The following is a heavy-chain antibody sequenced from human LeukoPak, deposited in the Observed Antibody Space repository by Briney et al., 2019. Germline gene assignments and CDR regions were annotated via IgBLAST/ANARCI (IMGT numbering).Heavy chain of an antibody. D-gene: IGHD3-22*01. Sequence: SETLSLTCTVSGGSISSGAYYWSWIRQHPGKGLEWIGYIYYSGSTYYNPSLKSRVTISVDTSKNHFSLKLSSVTAADTAVYYCARSNTYYYDSASGWFDPWGQGTLVTVSS. CDR1: GGSISSGAYY. CDR2: IYYSGST. V-gene: IGHV4-31*03. J-gene: IGHJ5*02. CDR3: ARSNTYYYDSASGWFDP.